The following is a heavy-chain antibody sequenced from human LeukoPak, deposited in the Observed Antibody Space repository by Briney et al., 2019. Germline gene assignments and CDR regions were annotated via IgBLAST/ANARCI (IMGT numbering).Heavy chain of an antibody. CDR1: GDSVSSNSAA. CDR3: ARILYDFWGGYYRGWFAP. Sequence: SQTLSLTCAISGDSVSSNSAAWNWIRQSPSRGLEWLGRTYYRSKWYNDYAVSVKSRITINPDTSKNQFSLQLNSVTPEDTAVYYCARILYDFWGGYYRGWFAPGGRGTLVTVSS. J-gene: IGHJ5*02. V-gene: IGHV6-1*01. CDR2: TYYRSKWYN. D-gene: IGHD3-3*01.